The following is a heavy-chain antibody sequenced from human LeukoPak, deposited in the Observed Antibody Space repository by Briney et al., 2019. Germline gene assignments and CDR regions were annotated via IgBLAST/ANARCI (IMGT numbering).Heavy chain of an antibody. V-gene: IGHV3-7*03. Sequence: GGSLRLSCRASGFSFSRYWMSWVRQAPGKGPEWVANIKEDGSGKNYVDSMKGRFIISRDNAKNSLYLQISRLRAEDTAVYYCAREVLATASAFDYWGQGTLVTVSS. CDR2: IKEDGSGK. CDR3: AREVLATASAFDY. CDR1: GFSFSRYW. D-gene: IGHD4-11*01. J-gene: IGHJ4*02.